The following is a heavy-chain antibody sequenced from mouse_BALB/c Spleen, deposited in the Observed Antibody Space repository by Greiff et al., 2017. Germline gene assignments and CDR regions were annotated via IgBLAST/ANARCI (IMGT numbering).Heavy chain of an antibody. J-gene: IGHJ2*01. Sequence: EVQLQQSGPELVKPGASVKISCKASGYTFTDYNMHWVKQSHGKSLEWIGYIYPYNGGTGYNQKFKSKATLTVDNSSSTAYMELRSLTSEDSAVYYCARSKGFITTAPYYFDYWGQGTTLTVSS. D-gene: IGHD1-2*01. V-gene: IGHV1S29*02. CDR1: GYTFTDYN. CDR2: IYPYNGGT. CDR3: ARSKGFITTAPYYFDY.